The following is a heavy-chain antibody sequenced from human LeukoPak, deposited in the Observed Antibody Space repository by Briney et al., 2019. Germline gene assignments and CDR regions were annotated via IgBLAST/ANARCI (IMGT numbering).Heavy chain of an antibody. D-gene: IGHD3-22*01. V-gene: IGHV3-30*02. CDR3: AKDDYYDSSGYYYSACDY. CDR1: GFTFSSYG. Sequence: GGSLRLSCAASGFTFSSYGMHWVRQAPGKGLEWVAFIRYDGSNKYYADSVKGRLTISRDNSKNTLYLQMNSLRAEDTAVYYCAKDDYYDSSGYYYSACDYWGQGTLVTVSS. CDR2: IRYDGSNK. J-gene: IGHJ4*02.